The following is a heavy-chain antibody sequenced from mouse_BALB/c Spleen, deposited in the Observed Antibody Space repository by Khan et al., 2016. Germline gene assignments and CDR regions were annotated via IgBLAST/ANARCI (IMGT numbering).Heavy chain of an antibody. D-gene: IGHD1-2*01. CDR3: ARYYYGYFALDY. J-gene: IGHJ4*01. Sequence: QVQLKQSGTELPRPGASVKLSCKASGYTFTDYYLHWVKQRPGQGLEWIGEIFPGSGSTYYNEKFKGKASLTADTSSSTAYMQLSSLTSEDSAVYFCARYYYGYFALDYWGHGASVTVSS. CDR2: IFPGSGST. CDR1: GYTFTDYY. V-gene: IGHV1-77*01.